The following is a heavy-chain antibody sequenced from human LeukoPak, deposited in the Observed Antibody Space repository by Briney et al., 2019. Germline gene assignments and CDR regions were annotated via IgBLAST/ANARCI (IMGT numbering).Heavy chain of an antibody. D-gene: IGHD2-15*01. J-gene: IGHJ4*02. Sequence: ASLKVSCKTSGYTFTTYGISWLRQAPGQGLEWMGWISAHKGDTEYAQKFQGGVTMTRDTSTSTAYMELQSLTSDDTAVYYCARADIIVVAGATPVGSGFEYWGQGALITVS. CDR3: ARADIIVVAGATPVGSGFEY. CDR1: GYTFTTYG. CDR2: ISAHKGDT. V-gene: IGHV1-18*01.